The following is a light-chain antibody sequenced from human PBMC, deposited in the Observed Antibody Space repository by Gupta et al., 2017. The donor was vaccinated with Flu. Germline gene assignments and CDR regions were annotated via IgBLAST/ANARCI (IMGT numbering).Light chain of an antibody. CDR1: QSINRY. Sequence: DIQMTQSPSSLSASVGDRVTITCRASQSINRYLNWYQQRPGKAPKLLIYAASILQSGVPSRFSGSGSGTAFTLTISALQPADFATYSCQQSHSVPLTFGGGTKVEIK. CDR3: QQSHSVPLT. CDR2: AAS. V-gene: IGKV1-39*01. J-gene: IGKJ4*01.